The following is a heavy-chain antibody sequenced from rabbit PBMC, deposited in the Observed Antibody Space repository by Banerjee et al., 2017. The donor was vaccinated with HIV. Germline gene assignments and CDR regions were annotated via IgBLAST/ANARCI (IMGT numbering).Heavy chain of an antibody. Sequence: QEQLEESGGDLVKPEGSLTLTCTASAFSFSNKYVMCWVRQAPGKGLEWIACINSGTTYYASWAKGRFTISKASSTTVTLQMTSLTAADTATYFCARGGVGSTGYTYAFDPWGPGTLVTVS. D-gene: IGHD1-1*01. CDR1: AFSFSNKYV. CDR3: ARGGVGSTGYTYAFDP. J-gene: IGHJ2*01. V-gene: IGHV1S45*01. CDR2: INSGTT.